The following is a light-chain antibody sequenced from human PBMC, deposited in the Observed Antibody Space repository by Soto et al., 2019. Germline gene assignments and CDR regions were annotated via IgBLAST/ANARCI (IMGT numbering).Light chain of an antibody. CDR2: EAS. CDR3: QQYVNSPFT. Sequence: FGLTQSPGTLSLSPGERATLSCRASQTVRGNYIAWYQQKPGQAPRVLIFEASRSATGTPDRFSGSGSGTDFTLTISRLEPEDFAVYYCQQYVNSPFTFGQGTNLEI. J-gene: IGKJ2*01. CDR1: QTVRGNY. V-gene: IGKV3-20*01.